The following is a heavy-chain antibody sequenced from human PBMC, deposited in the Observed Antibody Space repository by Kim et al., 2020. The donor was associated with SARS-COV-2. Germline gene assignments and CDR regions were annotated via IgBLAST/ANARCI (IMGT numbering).Heavy chain of an antibody. V-gene: IGHV4-59*01. CDR1: GGSINSYY. CDR3: AREGYYDSSGYYHHDAFDI. J-gene: IGHJ3*02. CDR2: MYYSGST. Sequence: ETLSLTCSVSGGSINSYYWSWIRQPPGKGLEWIGYMYYSGSTNYNPSLKSRVTTSLDTSKNQFSLKLTSVTAADTAVYYCAREGYYDSSGYYHHDAFDIWGQGTMVTVSS. D-gene: IGHD3-22*01.